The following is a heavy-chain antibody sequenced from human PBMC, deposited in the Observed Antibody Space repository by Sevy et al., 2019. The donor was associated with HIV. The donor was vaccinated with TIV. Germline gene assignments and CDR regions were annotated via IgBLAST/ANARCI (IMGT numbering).Heavy chain of an antibody. Sequence: ASVKVSCKASGYTFSDYYIHWVRQAPGQGLEWMAWINPNDGVTHYAQRLQGGVTLTRDTTVSTAYMDLRELRYYDTAIYYCARLTTRPTSDLYGMDVWGQGTPVTVSS. J-gene: IGHJ6*02. CDR3: ARLTTRPTSDLYGMDV. CDR2: INPNDGVT. CDR1: GYTFSDYY. V-gene: IGHV1-2*02. D-gene: IGHD4-17*01.